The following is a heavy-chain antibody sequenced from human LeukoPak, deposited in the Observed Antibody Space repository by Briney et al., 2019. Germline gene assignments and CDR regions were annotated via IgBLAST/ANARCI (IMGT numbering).Heavy chain of an antibody. Sequence: PSETLSLTCTVSGGSISSGSYYWSWIRQPAGKGLEWIGRIYTSGSTNYNPSLKSRVTISVDTSKNQFSLKLSSVTAADTAVYYCARGHDFWSGYYDYWGQGTLVTVSS. V-gene: IGHV4-61*02. J-gene: IGHJ4*02. CDR2: IYTSGST. CDR3: ARGHDFWSGYYDY. D-gene: IGHD3-3*01. CDR1: GGSISSGSYY.